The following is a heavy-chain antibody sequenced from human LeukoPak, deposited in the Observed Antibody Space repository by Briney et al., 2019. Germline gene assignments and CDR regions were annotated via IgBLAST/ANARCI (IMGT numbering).Heavy chain of an antibody. V-gene: IGHV4-59*01. CDR2: IYYSGST. J-gene: IGHJ6*03. CDR3: ARATLEVPAAFSYYYYMDV. Sequence: SETLSFTCTVSGGSISSYYWSWIRQPPGRGLEWIGYIYYSGSTNYNPSLKSRVTISVDTSKNQFSLKLSSVTAADTAVYYCARATLEVPAAFSYYYYMDVWGKGTTVTVSS. D-gene: IGHD2-2*01. CDR1: GGSISSYY.